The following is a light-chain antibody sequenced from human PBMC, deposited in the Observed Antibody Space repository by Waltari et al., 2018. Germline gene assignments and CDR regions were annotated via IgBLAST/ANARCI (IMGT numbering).Light chain of an antibody. CDR3: QQYVSSPKT. CDR2: GAS. J-gene: IGKJ1*01. Sequence: EIVLTQSPGTLSLSPGERATLSCRASESVTKYLAWYKHKPGQAPRLLIYGASTRVIGIPDRISGSGSGTDFTFTITRLEPEDFAMYYCQQYVSSPKTFGPGTKVEIK. V-gene: IGKV3-20*01. CDR1: ESVTKY.